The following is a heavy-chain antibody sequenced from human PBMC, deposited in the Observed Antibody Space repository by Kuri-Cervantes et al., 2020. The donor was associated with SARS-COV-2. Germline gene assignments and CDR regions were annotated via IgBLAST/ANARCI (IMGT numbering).Heavy chain of an antibody. V-gene: IGHV1-18*04. CDR2: ISAYNGNT. J-gene: IGHJ2*01. CDR3: ARDTGGDYGYWYFDL. CDR1: GYTFTSYG. Sequence: ASVNVSCKASGYTFTSYGISWVRQAPGQGLEWMGWISAYNGNTNYAQKLQGRVTMTTDTSTSTAYMELRSLRSDDTAVYYCARDTGGDYGYWYFDLWGRGTLVTVSS. D-gene: IGHD4-17*01.